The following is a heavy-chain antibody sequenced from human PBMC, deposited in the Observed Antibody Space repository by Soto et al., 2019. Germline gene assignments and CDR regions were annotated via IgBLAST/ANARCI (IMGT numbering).Heavy chain of an antibody. J-gene: IGHJ4*02. CDR3: ARRSLYGSGSFAIMDY. D-gene: IGHD3-10*01. CDR2: VSYDGSNK. CDR1: GFTFSTYG. V-gene: IGHV3-30*03. Sequence: GGSLRLSCAASGFTFSTYGMHWVRQAPGKGLEWVAVVSYDGSNKYYAESVKGRVTISRDNSKNTLNLQMNSLGAEDTAVYYCARRSLYGSGSFAIMDYWGQGT.